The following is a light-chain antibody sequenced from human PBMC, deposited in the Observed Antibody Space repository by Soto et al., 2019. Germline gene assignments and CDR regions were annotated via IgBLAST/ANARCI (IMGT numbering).Light chain of an antibody. Sequence: QSALTQPRSVSGSPRQSVTISCTGTSSDVGGYDYVSWYQQHPGKAPKLMIYNVTKRPSGVPDRFSGSRSGNTASLTISGLQAEDDADYYCCSYAGTYTFYVFGTG. CDR3: CSYAGTYTFYV. V-gene: IGLV2-11*01. J-gene: IGLJ1*01. CDR2: NVT. CDR1: SSDVGGYDY.